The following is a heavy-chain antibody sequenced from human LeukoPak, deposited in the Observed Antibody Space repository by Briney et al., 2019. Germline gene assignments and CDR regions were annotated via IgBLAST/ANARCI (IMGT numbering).Heavy chain of an antibody. CDR1: GGSISSSSYY. CDR2: IYYSGST. J-gene: IGHJ3*02. Sequence: PSETLSLTCTVSGGSISSSSYYWGWIRQPPGKGLEWIGYIYYSGSTYYNPSLKSRVTISVDTSKNQFSLKLSSVTAADTAVYYCARPGFIAARPQWGAFDIWGQGTMVTVSS. V-gene: IGHV4-30-4*08. D-gene: IGHD6-6*01. CDR3: ARPGFIAARPQWGAFDI.